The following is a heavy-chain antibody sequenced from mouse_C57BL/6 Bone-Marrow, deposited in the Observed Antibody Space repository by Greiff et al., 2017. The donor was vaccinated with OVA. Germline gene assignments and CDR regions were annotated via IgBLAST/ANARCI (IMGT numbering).Heavy chain of an antibody. D-gene: IGHD2-4*01. CDR1: GYAFSSYW. Sequence: VQLQQSGAELVKPGASVKISCKASGYAFSSYWMNWVKQRPGKGLEWIGQIYPGDGDTNYNRKFKGKATLTADKSSSTAYMQLSSLTSEDSAVYFCARYLSYDYDGWYFDVWGTGTTVTVSS. CDR2: IYPGDGDT. V-gene: IGHV1-80*01. J-gene: IGHJ1*03. CDR3: ARYLSYDYDGWYFDV.